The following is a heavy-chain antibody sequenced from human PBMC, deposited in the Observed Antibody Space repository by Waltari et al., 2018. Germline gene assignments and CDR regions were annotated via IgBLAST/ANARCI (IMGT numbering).Heavy chain of an antibody. CDR2: IYHSGST. V-gene: IGHV4-38-2*02. D-gene: IGHD4-17*01. J-gene: IGHJ4*02. Sequence: QVQLQESGPGLVKPSETLSLTCTVSGYYISTAYFWGWIRQAPGKVLEWIGSIYHSGSTYYNPSLKSRVTISVDTSRNQFSLKVNSVTAADTSVYYCARGGTVTTPLDYWGQGTLVTVSS. CDR3: ARGGTVTTPLDY. CDR1: GYYISTAYF.